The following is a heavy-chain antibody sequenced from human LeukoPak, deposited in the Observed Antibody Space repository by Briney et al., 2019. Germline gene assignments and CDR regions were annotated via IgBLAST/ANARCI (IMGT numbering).Heavy chain of an antibody. CDR1: GFTVSSNY. CDR3: ARGAGDYQYFDY. D-gene: IGHD3-10*01. CDR2: IYSGGST. J-gene: IGHJ4*02. Sequence: PGGSLRLSCAASGFTVSSNYMSWVRQAPGKGLEWVSVIYSGGSTYYADSVKGQFTISRDNSKNTLFLQMNSLRAEDTAVYYCARGAGDYQYFDYWGQGTLVTVSS. V-gene: IGHV3-53*01.